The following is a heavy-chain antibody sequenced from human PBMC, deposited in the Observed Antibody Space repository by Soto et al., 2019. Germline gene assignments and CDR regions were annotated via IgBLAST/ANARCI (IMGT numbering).Heavy chain of an antibody. J-gene: IGHJ4*02. D-gene: IGHD2-15*01. CDR3: AKDRCSGGSCYSFAPELDY. CDR2: ISGSGGST. V-gene: IGHV3-23*01. Sequence: EVQLLESGGGLVQPGGSLRLSCSASGFTFSSYAMSWVRQAPGKVLEWVSAISGSGGSTYYADSVKGRFTISRDNSKNTLYLQMNSLRAEDTAVYYCAKDRCSGGSCYSFAPELDYWGQGTLVTVSS. CDR1: GFTFSSYA.